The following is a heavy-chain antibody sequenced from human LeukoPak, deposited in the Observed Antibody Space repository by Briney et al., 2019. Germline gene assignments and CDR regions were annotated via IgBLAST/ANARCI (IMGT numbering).Heavy chain of an antibody. CDR1: GFTFSSYA. J-gene: IGHJ4*02. Sequence: GGSLRLSCATSGFTFSSYAMSWVRQAPGKGLEWVSAISGSGGSTYYADSVKGRFTISRDNSKNTLYLQMNSLRAEDTAVYYCAKDLVVVVVAATLDYWGQGTLVTVSS. D-gene: IGHD2-15*01. CDR2: ISGSGGST. CDR3: AKDLVVVVVAATLDY. V-gene: IGHV3-23*01.